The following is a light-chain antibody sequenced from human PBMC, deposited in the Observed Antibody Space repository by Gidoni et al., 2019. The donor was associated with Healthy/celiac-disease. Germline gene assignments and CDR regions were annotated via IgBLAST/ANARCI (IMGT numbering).Light chain of an antibody. J-gene: IGKJ4*01. Sequence: DIQMTQSPSSLSASVGDRVTITCRASQSISSYLNWYQQKPGKAPKLLIYAASSLQSGVPSRFSGSGSGTDFTLTISSLQPEDFATYYCQQSYSTPRGFGGGIKVEIK. V-gene: IGKV1-39*01. CDR1: QSISSY. CDR3: QQSYSTPRG. CDR2: AAS.